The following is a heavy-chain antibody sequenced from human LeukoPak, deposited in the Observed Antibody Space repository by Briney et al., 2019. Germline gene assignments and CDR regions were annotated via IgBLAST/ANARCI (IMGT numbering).Heavy chain of an antibody. CDR3: ARAPPIAAAGLDY. CDR2: IYHSGGT. CDR1: GDSISSSNW. V-gene: IGHV4-4*02. J-gene: IGHJ4*02. D-gene: IGHD6-13*01. Sequence: SGTLSLTCAVSGDSISSSNWWNWVRQPPGKGLEWIGEIYHSGGTNYNPSLKSRVTISVDTSKNQFSLKLSSVTAADTAVYYCARAPPIAAAGLDYWGQGTLVTVSS.